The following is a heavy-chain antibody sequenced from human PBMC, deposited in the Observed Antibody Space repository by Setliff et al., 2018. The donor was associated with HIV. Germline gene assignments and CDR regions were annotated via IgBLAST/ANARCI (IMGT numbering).Heavy chain of an antibody. Sequence: SETLSLTCTVSGGSISGHYWSWIRQPPGRGLEWIGYIYSSVSTNFNPPLQSRVTISVDTSKNQFSLKLSSVTAADTAVYYCARHSGVASPNWFDPWGQGTLVTVSS. D-gene: IGHD3-10*01. CDR1: GGSISGHY. J-gene: IGHJ5*02. CDR2: IYSSVST. V-gene: IGHV4-4*09. CDR3: ARHSGVASPNWFDP.